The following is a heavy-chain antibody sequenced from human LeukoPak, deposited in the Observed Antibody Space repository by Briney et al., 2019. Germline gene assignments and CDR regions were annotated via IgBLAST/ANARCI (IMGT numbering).Heavy chain of an antibody. Sequence: ASVKVSCKASGYSFTNYGINWVRQAPGQGLEWLGLISGYNGNTNYAQKLQGRVTMTTDTSTSTAYMELRSLRSDDTAVYYCARSLSASLWFGDEASSDSWGQGTLVTVSS. D-gene: IGHD3-10*01. CDR2: ISGYNGNT. J-gene: IGHJ4*02. CDR3: ARSLSASLWFGDEASSDS. V-gene: IGHV1-18*01. CDR1: GYSFTNYG.